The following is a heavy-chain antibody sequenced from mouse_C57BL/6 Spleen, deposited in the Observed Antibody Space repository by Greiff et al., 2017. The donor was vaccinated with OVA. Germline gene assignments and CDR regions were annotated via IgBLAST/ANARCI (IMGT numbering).Heavy chain of an antibody. D-gene: IGHD1-1*01. Sequence: VQLQQSGPELVKPGASVKIPCKASGYTFTDYNMDWVKQSHGKSLEWIGDINPNNGGTIYNQKFKGKATLTVDKSSSTAYMELRSLTSEDTAVYYCARSDYYGSSYIYFDDWGQGTTLTVSS. V-gene: IGHV1-18*01. CDR2: INPNNGGT. CDR3: ARSDYYGSSYIYFDD. J-gene: IGHJ2*01. CDR1: GYTFTDYN.